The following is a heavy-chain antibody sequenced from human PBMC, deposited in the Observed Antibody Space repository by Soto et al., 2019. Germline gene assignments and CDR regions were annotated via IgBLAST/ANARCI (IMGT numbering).Heavy chain of an antibody. CDR2: ISSSSSTI. Sequence: EVQLVESGGGLVQPGGSLRLSCAASGFTFSSYSMNWVRQAPGKGLEWVSYISSSSSTIYYADSVKGRFTISRDNANNSLYLQMNSLRDEDTAVYYCARETRSGPTQRCMDVWGQGTTVTVSS. J-gene: IGHJ6*02. CDR3: ARETRSGPTQRCMDV. V-gene: IGHV3-48*02. D-gene: IGHD6-19*01. CDR1: GFTFSSYS.